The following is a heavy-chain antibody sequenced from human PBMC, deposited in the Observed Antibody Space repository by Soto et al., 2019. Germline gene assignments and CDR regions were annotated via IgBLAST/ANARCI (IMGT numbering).Heavy chain of an antibody. V-gene: IGHV1-69*01. J-gene: IGHJ3*02. CDR3: ARAGVYYYPPTLENAFDI. CDR2: IIPIFGTA. Sequence: QVQLVQSGAEVKKPGSSVKVSCKASGGTFSSYAISWVRQAPGQGLEWMGGIIPIFGTANYAQKFQGRVTITADESTSTAYMELSSLRSEDTAVYYCARAGVYYYPPTLENAFDIWGQGTMVTASS. CDR1: GGTFSSYA. D-gene: IGHD3-10*01.